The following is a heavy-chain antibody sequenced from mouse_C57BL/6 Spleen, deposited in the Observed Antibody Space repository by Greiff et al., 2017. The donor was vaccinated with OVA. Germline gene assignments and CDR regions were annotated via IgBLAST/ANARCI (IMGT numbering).Heavy chain of an antibody. Sequence: VQLQESGPGLVAPSQRLSITCTVSGFSLTSYGVDWVRQSPGKGLEWLGVIWGVGSTNYNSALKSRLSISKDNSKSQVFLKMNSLQTDDTAMYYCAIWLLRGAYWGQGTLVTVSA. V-gene: IGHV2-6*01. CDR1: GFSLTSYG. J-gene: IGHJ3*01. CDR3: AIWLLRGAY. CDR2: IWGVGST. D-gene: IGHD2-3*01.